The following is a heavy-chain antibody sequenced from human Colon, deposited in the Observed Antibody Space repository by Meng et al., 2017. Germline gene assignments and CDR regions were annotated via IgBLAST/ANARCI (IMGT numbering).Heavy chain of an antibody. Sequence: QVHRQESGPGLVKPSGTPSLTCAVSGGSISSTNWWSWIRQPPGKGLEWIGEISQSGSSNYNPSLKSRVTMSLDKFKNHFFLNLSSVSAADTAVYYCAREDGSIGFTPAGQWGQGTLVTVSS. J-gene: IGHJ1*01. V-gene: IGHV4-4*02. D-gene: IGHD1-26*01. CDR3: AREDGSIGFTPAGQ. CDR1: GGSISSTNW. CDR2: ISQSGSS.